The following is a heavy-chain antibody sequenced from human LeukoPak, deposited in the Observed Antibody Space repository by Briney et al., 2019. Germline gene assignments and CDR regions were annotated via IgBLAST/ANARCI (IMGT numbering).Heavy chain of an antibody. CDR3: AKTAPGGDSS. Sequence: GSLRLSCAASGFSFRSYAMSWVRQAPGKGLEWVSSISDSGGTTYHADSVKGHFTISRDNSKNTLYLQMNSLRAEDTAVYYCAKTAPGGDSSWGQGTLVTVSS. J-gene: IGHJ5*02. CDR2: ISDSGGTT. CDR1: GFSFRSYA. V-gene: IGHV3-23*01. D-gene: IGHD4-17*01.